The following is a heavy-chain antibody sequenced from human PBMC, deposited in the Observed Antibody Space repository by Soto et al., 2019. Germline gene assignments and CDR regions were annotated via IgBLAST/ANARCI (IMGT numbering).Heavy chain of an antibody. CDR1: GFTFDDYA. J-gene: IGHJ4*02. Sequence: GGSLRLSCAASGFTFDDYAMHWVRQAPGKGLEWVSGISWNSGSIGYADSVKGRFTISRDNAKNSLYLQMNSLRAEDTALYYCARVRDRNLRLDYWGQGTLVTVSS. CDR2: ISWNSGSI. CDR3: ARVRDRNLRLDY. V-gene: IGHV3-9*01. D-gene: IGHD2-21*02.